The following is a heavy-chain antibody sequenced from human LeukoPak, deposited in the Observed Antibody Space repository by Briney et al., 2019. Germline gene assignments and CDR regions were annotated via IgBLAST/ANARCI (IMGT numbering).Heavy chain of an antibody. J-gene: IGHJ4*02. Sequence: PGGSLRLFCAASGFTFSSYSMNWVRRAPGKGLEWLSYIRSSGSTIYYADSVKGRFTISRDNAKNSLYLQMNSLRAEDTAVYYCAKGVAHKTYYFDYWGQGTLVTVSS. CDR2: IRSSGSTI. V-gene: IGHV3-48*04. CDR3: AKGVAHKTYYFDY. CDR1: GFTFSSYS. D-gene: IGHD2-15*01.